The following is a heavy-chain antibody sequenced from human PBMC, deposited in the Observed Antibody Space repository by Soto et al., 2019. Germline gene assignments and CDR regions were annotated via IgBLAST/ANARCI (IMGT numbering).Heavy chain of an antibody. CDR2: INSDGTTT. CDR1: GFTFNNFW. CDR3: VRDIR. V-gene: IGHV3-74*01. D-gene: IGHD3-22*01. J-gene: IGHJ4*02. Sequence: EVQLVESGGGLVQPGGSLRLSCAASGFTFNNFWMYWVRQTPEKGLVWVSGINSDGTTTIYADSVKGRFTISRDNAKXXXXXXXXXXXXXDTAIYYCVRDIRWGQGTLVTVSS.